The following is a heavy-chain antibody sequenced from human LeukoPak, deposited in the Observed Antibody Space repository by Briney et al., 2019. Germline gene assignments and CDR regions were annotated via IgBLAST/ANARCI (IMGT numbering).Heavy chain of an antibody. CDR1: GGSLSSYY. D-gene: IGHD3-9*01. J-gene: IGHJ5*02. CDR3: GSLKAAILGWFDP. Sequence: SETLSLTCSVSGGSLSSYYWRWIRQPAGKGLEWIGRIYTSGSTNYNPSLKSQVTMSVDKSKNQFSLKLSVVTAAEPALYFFGSLKAAILGWFDPWGQGTLVTVSS. V-gene: IGHV4-4*07. CDR2: IYTSGST.